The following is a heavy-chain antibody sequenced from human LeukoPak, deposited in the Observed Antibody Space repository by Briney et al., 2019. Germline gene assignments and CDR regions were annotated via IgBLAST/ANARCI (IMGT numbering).Heavy chain of an antibody. V-gene: IGHV4-39*01. CDR3: ARADTTGYPNFDF. J-gene: IGHJ4*02. CDR1: GGSVSSKTYY. CDR2: VYYSGST. Sequence: SETMSPTSTVSGGSVSSKTYYWGWIRQTPGKGLEWIGNVYYSGSTYKNPSLQSRVTIFIDTSKNQFSLILSSVTAADTAIYYCARADTTGYPNFDFWGQGTLATVSS. D-gene: IGHD3-22*01.